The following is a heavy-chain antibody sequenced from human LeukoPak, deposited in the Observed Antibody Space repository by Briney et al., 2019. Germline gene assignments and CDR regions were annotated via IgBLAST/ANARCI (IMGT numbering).Heavy chain of an antibody. Sequence: SETLSLTCAVYGGSFSGYYWSWICQPPGKGLEWIGEINHSGSTNYNPSLKSRVTISVDTSKNQFSLKLSSVTAADTAVYYCAREGGYSYGFDYWGQGTLVTVSS. CDR2: INHSGST. CDR3: AREGGYSYGFDY. J-gene: IGHJ4*02. D-gene: IGHD5-18*01. V-gene: IGHV4-34*01. CDR1: GGSFSGYY.